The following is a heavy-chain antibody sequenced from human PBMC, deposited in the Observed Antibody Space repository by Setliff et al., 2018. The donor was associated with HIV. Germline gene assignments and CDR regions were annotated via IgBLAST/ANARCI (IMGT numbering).Heavy chain of an antibody. CDR3: ASSFGGNSLRHEAAFDI. CDR2: IIPMLGIT. J-gene: IGHJ3*02. V-gene: IGHV1-69*10. D-gene: IGHD2-21*02. CDR1: GRTFSSYA. Sequence: ASVKVSCKATGRTFSSYAMSLVRQAPGKGLEWMGAIIPMLGITNYAQKFQGRVTMIADKSTGTGYMDLSSLTSDDPAVYYCASSFGGNSLRHEAAFDIWGPGTMVTVTS.